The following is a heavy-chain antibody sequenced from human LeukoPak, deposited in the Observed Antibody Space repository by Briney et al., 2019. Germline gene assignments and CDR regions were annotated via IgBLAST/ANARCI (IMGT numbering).Heavy chain of an antibody. Sequence: GASVKVSCKASGYTFTGYYMLWVRQAPGQGLEWMGWINPNSGGTNYAQKFQGRVTMTRNTSISTAYMELSRLRSDDTAVYYCARDPAFGSENWFDPWGQGNLVTVSS. CDR2: INPNSGGT. D-gene: IGHD3-16*01. V-gene: IGHV1-2*02. CDR1: GYTFTGYY. CDR3: ARDPAFGSENWFDP. J-gene: IGHJ5*02.